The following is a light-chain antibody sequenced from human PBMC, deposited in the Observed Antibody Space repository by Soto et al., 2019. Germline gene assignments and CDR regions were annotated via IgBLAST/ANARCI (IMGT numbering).Light chain of an antibody. CDR1: SSDVGGYNY. Sequence: QSALTQPASVSGSPGQSITISCTGTSSDVGGYNYVSWYQQHPGKAPKLMIYEVSNRPSGVSNRFSGSKSGNTASLTISGLQAEDEADYCCSSYTSSSTSFGTGTNVTVL. CDR3: SSYTSSSTS. J-gene: IGLJ1*01. CDR2: EVS. V-gene: IGLV2-14*01.